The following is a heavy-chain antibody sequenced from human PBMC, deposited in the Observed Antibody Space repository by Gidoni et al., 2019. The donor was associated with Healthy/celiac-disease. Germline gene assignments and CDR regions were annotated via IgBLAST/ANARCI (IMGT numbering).Heavy chain of an antibody. V-gene: IGHV1-69*04. CDR3: ARASSSGRRGYYFDY. Sequence: QVQLVQSGAEVKKPGSSVKVSCKAHGGTFSSYAISWVRQAPGQGLEWMGRIIPILGIANYAQKFQGSVTITADKSTSTAYMELSSLRSEDTAVYYCARASSSGRRGYYFDYWGQGTLVTVSS. J-gene: IGHJ4*02. D-gene: IGHD6-19*01. CDR1: GGTFSSYA. CDR2: IIPILGIA.